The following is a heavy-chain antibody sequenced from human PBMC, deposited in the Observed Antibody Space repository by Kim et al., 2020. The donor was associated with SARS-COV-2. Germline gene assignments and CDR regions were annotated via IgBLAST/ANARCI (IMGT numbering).Heavy chain of an antibody. CDR2: TRNKANSYTT. J-gene: IGHJ6*02. CDR3: ARGGGEAHYYYYGMDV. Sequence: GGSLRLSCAASGFTFSDHYMDWVRQAPGKGLEWVGRTRNKANSYTTEYAASVKGRFTISRDDSKNSLYLQMNSLKTEDTAVYYCARGGGEAHYYYYGMDVWGQGTTVTVSS. CDR1: GFTFSDHY. V-gene: IGHV3-72*01. D-gene: IGHD2-21*01.